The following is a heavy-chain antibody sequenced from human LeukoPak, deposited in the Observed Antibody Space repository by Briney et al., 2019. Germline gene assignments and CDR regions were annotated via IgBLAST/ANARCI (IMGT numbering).Heavy chain of an antibody. D-gene: IGHD6-13*01. CDR2: IHHIGST. Sequence: KTPQTRSLTYTVSGGSFSGYYWSWIRQPAEKGMEWIGAIHHIGSTNYNPSLKSRVTISVDTSKNQFSLKLSSVTAADTAVYYCAAGIAAADSTGYYFDYWGQGTLVTVSS. CDR1: GGSFSGYY. V-gene: IGHV4-34*01. J-gene: IGHJ4*02. CDR3: AAGIAAADSTGYYFDY.